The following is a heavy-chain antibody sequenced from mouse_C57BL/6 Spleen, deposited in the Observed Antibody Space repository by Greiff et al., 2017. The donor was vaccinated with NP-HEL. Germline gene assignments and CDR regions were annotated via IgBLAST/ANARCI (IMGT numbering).Heavy chain of an antibody. Sequence: QVQLQQSGPELVKPGASVKISCKASGYAFSSSWMNWVKQRPGKGLEWIGRIYPGDGDTNYNGKVKGKATLTADKSSSTAYMQLSSLTSEDSAVYFCAREDGYLYYAMDYWGQGTSVTVSS. J-gene: IGHJ4*01. CDR3: AREDGYLYYAMDY. CDR2: IYPGDGDT. CDR1: GYAFSSSW. V-gene: IGHV1-82*01. D-gene: IGHD2-3*01.